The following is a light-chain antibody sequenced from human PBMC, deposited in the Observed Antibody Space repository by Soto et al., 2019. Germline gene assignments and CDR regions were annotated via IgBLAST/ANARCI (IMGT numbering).Light chain of an antibody. V-gene: IGKV3-20*01. Sequence: EIVLTQSPGTLSLSPGERATLSCRASQSVSSSYLAWYQQKPGQAPRLLIYGASSRATGIPDRFSGSGSGKDFTLTISRLGAEDFAVYYCQQYGSSSLVTFGPGTKVDIK. J-gene: IGKJ3*01. CDR1: QSVSSSY. CDR3: QQYGSSSLVT. CDR2: GAS.